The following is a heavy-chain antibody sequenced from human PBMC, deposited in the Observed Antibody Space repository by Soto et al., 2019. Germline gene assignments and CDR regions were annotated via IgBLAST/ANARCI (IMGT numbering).Heavy chain of an antibody. CDR2: IIPILGIA. CDR1: GSTFSSYT. J-gene: IGHJ4*02. D-gene: IGHD3-22*01. Sequence: QVQLVQSGAEVKKPGSSVKVSCKASGSTFSSYTISWVRQAPGQGLEWMGRIIPILGIANYAQKFQGRVTITADKSTSTAYMELSSLRSEDTAVYYCARDTVYYDSKDYWGQGTLVTVSS. CDR3: ARDTVYYDSKDY. V-gene: IGHV1-69*08.